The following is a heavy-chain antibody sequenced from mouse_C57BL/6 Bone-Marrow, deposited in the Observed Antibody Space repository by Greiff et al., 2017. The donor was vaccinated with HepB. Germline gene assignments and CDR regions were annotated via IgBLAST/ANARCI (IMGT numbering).Heavy chain of an antibody. D-gene: IGHD2-5*01. J-gene: IGHJ4*01. CDR2: IYPGSGST. V-gene: IGHV1-55*01. CDR1: GYTFTSYW. CDR3: ASVTYSNYSRDYYAMDY. Sequence: VQLQQPGAELVKPGASVKMSCKASGYTFTSYWITWVKQRPGQGLEWIGDIYPGSGSTNYNEKFKSKATLTVDTSSSTAYMQLSSLTSEDSAVYYCASVTYSNYSRDYYAMDYWGQGTSVTVSS.